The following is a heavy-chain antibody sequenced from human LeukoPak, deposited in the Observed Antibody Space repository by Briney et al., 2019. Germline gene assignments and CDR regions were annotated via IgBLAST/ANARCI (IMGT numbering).Heavy chain of an antibody. V-gene: IGHV3-15*01. D-gene: IGHD3-22*01. CDR1: RLPFSIAW. CDR3: TTPVHYSDSRFDF. CDR2: IKSRADGGTT. Sequence: PGGSLRLSCAGSRLPFSIAWMTWVRQAPGKGREWVGRIKSRADGGTTDYAAPVKGRFAISRDDSKNTVYLQMNSLRTEDTAVYYCTTPVHYSDSRFDFWGQGTLVTVSS. J-gene: IGHJ4*02.